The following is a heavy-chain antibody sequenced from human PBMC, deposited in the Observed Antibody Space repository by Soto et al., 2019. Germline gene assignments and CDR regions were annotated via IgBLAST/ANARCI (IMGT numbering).Heavy chain of an antibody. CDR3: ARVAFDFGEFAN. J-gene: IGHJ4*02. CDR2: MHDSGNT. V-gene: IGHV4-39*02. D-gene: IGHD3-10*01. Sequence: LQLQESGPRLVKPSETLSLICNVSGGSISSLDSYWGWIRQPPGKGMEWIGSMHDSGNTFYNPSLKSRIVISVDTATNQFSLRLNFMTVADTAVYYCARVAFDFGEFANWGQGTLVTVSS. CDR1: GGSISSLDSY.